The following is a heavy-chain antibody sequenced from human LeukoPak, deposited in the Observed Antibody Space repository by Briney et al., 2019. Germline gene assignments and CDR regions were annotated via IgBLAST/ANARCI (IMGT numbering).Heavy chain of an antibody. CDR3: ARDWGYSYGSSDY. J-gene: IGHJ4*02. Sequence: GRSLRLSCAASGFTFSSYAMHWVRQAPGKGLEWVAVISYDGSNKYYADSVKGRFTISRDNSKNTLYLQMNSLRVEDTAVYYCARDWGYSYGSSDYWGQGTLVTVSS. V-gene: IGHV3-30-3*01. CDR1: GFTFSSYA. CDR2: ISYDGSNK. D-gene: IGHD5-18*01.